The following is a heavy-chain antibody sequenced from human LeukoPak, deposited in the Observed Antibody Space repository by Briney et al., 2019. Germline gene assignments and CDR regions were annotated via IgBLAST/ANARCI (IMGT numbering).Heavy chain of an antibody. CDR1: GFTFSTYW. Sequence: GGSLRLSCAASGFTFSTYWMSLARQAPGKGLEWVANIKQDESEKYYMDSVKGRFTISRDNAKNSLSLQMSSLRADDTAVYYCARVGRDSKYGYFDFWGQGTLVTVSS. J-gene: IGHJ4*02. D-gene: IGHD4-11*01. V-gene: IGHV3-7*01. CDR3: ARVGRDSKYGYFDF. CDR2: IKQDESEK.